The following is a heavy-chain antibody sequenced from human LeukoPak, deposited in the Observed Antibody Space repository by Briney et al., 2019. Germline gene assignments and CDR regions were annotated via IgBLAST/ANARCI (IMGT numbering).Heavy chain of an antibody. D-gene: IGHD1-26*01. V-gene: IGHV3-23*01. CDR1: GFTLRSYA. Sequence: QTGGSLRLSCAASGFTLRSYAMNWVRQAPGKGLEWVSAISGNGYAYYADSVKGRFTISRDNSKNTLYLQMNSLRAEDTAVYYCAKRGAEVGTTVAPGDYWGQGTLLTVSS. J-gene: IGHJ4*02. CDR3: AKRGAEVGTTVAPGDY. CDR2: ISGNGYA.